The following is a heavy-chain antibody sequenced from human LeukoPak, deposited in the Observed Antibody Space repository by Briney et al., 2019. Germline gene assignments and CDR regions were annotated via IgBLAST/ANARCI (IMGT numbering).Heavy chain of an antibody. CDR2: IYSGGST. D-gene: IGHD6-19*01. CDR3: ARVYSSGWYYDY. CDR1: GFTFSSYS. J-gene: IGHJ4*02. V-gene: IGHV3-53*01. Sequence: PGGSLRLSCAASGFTFSSYSMNWVRQAPGKGLEWVSVIYSGGSTYYADSVKGRFTISRDNSKNTLYHQMNSLRAEDTAVYYCARVYSSGWYYDYWGQGTLVTVSS.